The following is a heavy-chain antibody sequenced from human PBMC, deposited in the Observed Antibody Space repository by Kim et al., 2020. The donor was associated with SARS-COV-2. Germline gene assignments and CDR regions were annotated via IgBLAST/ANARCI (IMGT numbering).Heavy chain of an antibody. J-gene: IGHJ4*02. V-gene: IGHV4-59*01. CDR3: ARTYYDILTGYYPCYFDY. CDR1: GGSISSYY. Sequence: SETLSLTCTVSGGSISSYYWSWIRQPPGKGLEWIGYIYYSGSTNYNPSLKSRVTISVDTSKNQFSLKLSSVTAADTAVYYCARTYYDILTGYYPCYFDYWGQGTLVTVSS. D-gene: IGHD3-9*01. CDR2: IYYSGST.